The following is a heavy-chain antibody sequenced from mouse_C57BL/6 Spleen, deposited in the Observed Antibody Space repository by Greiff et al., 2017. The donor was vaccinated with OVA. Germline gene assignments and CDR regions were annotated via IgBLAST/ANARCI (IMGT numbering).Heavy chain of an antibody. CDR3: AGDRSGFAY. CDR1: GFPITSGYY. Sequence: QVQLQQSGPGLVKPSQSLFLTCSITGFPITSGYYWIWIRQSPGKPLEWMGYITHSGETFYNPSLQSPISITRETSKNQFFLQLNSVTTEDTAMYYCAGDRSGFAYWGQGTLVTVSA. J-gene: IGHJ3*01. CDR2: ITHSGET. V-gene: IGHV12-3*01.